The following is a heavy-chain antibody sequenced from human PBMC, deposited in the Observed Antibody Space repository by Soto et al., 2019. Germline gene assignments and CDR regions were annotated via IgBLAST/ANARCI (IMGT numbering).Heavy chain of an antibody. CDR3: ARLQPPSGYCSGGSCYFDY. Sequence: QLQLQESGPGLVKPSETLSLTCTVSGGSISSSSYYWGWIRQPPGKGLEWIGSIYYSRSTYSNPALKSRVTISVDTYKNQSSVKLSSVTAADTAVYYCARLQPPSGYCSGGSCYFDYWGQGTLVTVSS. V-gene: IGHV4-39*01. CDR2: IYYSRST. CDR1: GGSISSSSYY. D-gene: IGHD2-15*01. J-gene: IGHJ4*02.